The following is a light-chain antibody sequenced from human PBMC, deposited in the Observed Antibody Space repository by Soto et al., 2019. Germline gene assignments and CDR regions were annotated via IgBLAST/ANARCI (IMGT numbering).Light chain of an antibody. CDR1: ETIDTN. J-gene: IGKJ1*01. Sequence: IVMTQSPDTLSVSPGEGATLSCRASETIDTNMAWYQQTPGQAPRLLIYDASTRAIGVPARFSGSGSGTEFTLTITSLESEDFVVYYCQQYSNGPPWTFGQGTKVEVK. CDR2: DAS. V-gene: IGKV3-15*01. CDR3: QQYSNGPPWT.